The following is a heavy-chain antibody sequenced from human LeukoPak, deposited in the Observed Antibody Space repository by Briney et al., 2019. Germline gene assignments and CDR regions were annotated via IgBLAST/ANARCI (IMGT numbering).Heavy chain of an antibody. J-gene: IGHJ6*02. CDR3: ARASAAAGTAANYYGMDV. V-gene: IGHV4-61*01. CDR2: IYYSGST. CDR1: GGSVSSGSYY. Sequence: SETLSLTRTVSGGSVSSGSYYWSWIRQPPGKGLEWIGYIYYSGSTNYNPSLKSRVTISVDTSKNQFSLKLSSVTAADTAVYYCARASAAAGTAANYYGMDVWGQGTTVTVSS. D-gene: IGHD6-13*01.